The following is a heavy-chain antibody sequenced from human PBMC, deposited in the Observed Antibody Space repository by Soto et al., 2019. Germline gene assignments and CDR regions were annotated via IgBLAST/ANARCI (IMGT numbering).Heavy chain of an antibody. J-gene: IGHJ6*02. CDR2: ISAYNGNT. Sequence: VASVKVSCKASGYTFTSYGISWVRQAPGQGLEWMGWISAYNGNTNYAQKLQGRVTMTTDTSTGTAYMELRSLRSDDTAVYYCARVNGYYDILTGYYTENYYYGMDVWGQGTTVTVSS. D-gene: IGHD3-9*01. V-gene: IGHV1-18*04. CDR3: ARVNGYYDILTGYYTENYYYGMDV. CDR1: GYTFTSYG.